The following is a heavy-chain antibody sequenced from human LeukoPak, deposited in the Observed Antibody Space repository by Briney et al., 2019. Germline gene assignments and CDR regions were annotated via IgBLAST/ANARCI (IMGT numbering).Heavy chain of an antibody. Sequence: HEASVKVSCKASGGTFSSYAISWVRQAPGQGLEWMGRIIPIFGIANYAQKFQGRVTITADKSTSTAYMELSSLRSEDTAVYYCAREIAVAGLGPFDYWGQGTLVTVSS. CDR3: AREIAVAGLGPFDY. D-gene: IGHD6-19*01. J-gene: IGHJ4*02. V-gene: IGHV1-69*04. CDR2: IIPIFGIA. CDR1: GGTFSSYA.